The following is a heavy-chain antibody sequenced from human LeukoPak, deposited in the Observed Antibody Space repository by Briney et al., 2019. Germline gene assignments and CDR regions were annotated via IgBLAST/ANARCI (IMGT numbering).Heavy chain of an antibody. D-gene: IGHD3-22*01. J-gene: IGHJ4*02. CDR3: ARGFSRYYYDSSGYYYY. CDR1: GGSFSGYY. V-gene: IGHV4-34*01. Sequence: SETLSLTCAVHGGSFSGYYWSWIRQPPGKGLEWIGEINHSGSTNYNPSLKSRVTISVDTSKNQFSLKLSSVTAADTAVYYCARGFSRYYYDSSGYYYYWGQGTLVTVSS. CDR2: INHSGST.